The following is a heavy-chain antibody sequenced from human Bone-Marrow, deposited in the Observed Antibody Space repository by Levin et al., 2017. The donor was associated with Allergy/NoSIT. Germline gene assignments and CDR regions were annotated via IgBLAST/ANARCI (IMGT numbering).Heavy chain of an antibody. CDR2: IYPGDSDT. CDR3: ARHRFMITFGGVIVPDY. Sequence: GESLKISCKGSGYSFTSYWIGWVRQMPGKGLEWMGIIYPGDSDTRYSPSFQGQVTISADKSISTAYLQWSSLKASDTAMYYCARHRFMITFGGVIVPDYWGQGTLVTVSS. J-gene: IGHJ4*02. D-gene: IGHD3-16*02. V-gene: IGHV5-51*01. CDR1: GYSFTSYW.